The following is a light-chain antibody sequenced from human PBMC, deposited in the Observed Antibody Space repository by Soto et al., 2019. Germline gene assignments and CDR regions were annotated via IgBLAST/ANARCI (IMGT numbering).Light chain of an antibody. CDR2: ANN. J-gene: IGLJ2*01. CDR1: SSNIGAGYD. CDR3: QSYDSSLSVI. Sequence: QSVLTQPPSVSGAPGQRVTISCTGSSSNIGAGYDVHWYQQLPGTAPKLLIYANNNRPSWVPDRFSGSKSGTSASLAITGLQAEDEADYYCQSYDSSLSVIFGGGTKVTVL. V-gene: IGLV1-40*01.